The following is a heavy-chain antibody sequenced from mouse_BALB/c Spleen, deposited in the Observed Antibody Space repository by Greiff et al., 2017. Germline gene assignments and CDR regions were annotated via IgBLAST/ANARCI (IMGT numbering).Heavy chain of an antibody. J-gene: IGHJ3*01. CDR1: GFTFSSFG. CDR3: ASSTMITWFAY. D-gene: IGHD2-4*01. V-gene: IGHV5-17*02. CDR2: ISSGSSTI. Sequence: DVMLVESGGGLVQPGGSRKLSCAASGFTFSSFGMHWVRQAPEKGLEWVAYISSGSSTIYYADTVKGRFTISRDNPKNTLFLQMTSLRSEDTAMYYCASSTMITWFAYWGQGTLVTVSA.